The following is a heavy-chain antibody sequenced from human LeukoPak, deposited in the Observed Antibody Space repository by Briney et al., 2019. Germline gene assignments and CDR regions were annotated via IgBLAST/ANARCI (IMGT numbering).Heavy chain of an antibody. V-gene: IGHV3-21*01. Sequence: GGSLRLSCAASGFTFSSYSMNWVRQAPGKGLEWVSSISSSSSYIYYADSVKGRFTISRDNAKNSLYLQINSLRAEDTAVYYCASGIQLWLSDYWGQGTLVTVSS. CDR2: ISSSSSYI. J-gene: IGHJ4*02. CDR1: GFTFSSYS. D-gene: IGHD5-18*01. CDR3: ASGIQLWLSDY.